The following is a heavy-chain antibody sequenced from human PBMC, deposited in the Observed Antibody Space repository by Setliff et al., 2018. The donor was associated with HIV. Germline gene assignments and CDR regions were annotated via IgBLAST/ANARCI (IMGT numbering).Heavy chain of an antibody. CDR2: IYYSGST. J-gene: IGHJ3*02. CDR3: ARDDYGDYTVFDI. Sequence: SETLSLTCTVSGGSISSHYWNWIRQPPGKGLEWIGYIYYSGSTNYNPSLKSRVTISVDTSKNQFSLKLSSVTAADTAVYYCARDDYGDYTVFDIWGQGTMVTVSS. CDR1: GGSISSHY. D-gene: IGHD4-17*01. V-gene: IGHV4-59*11.